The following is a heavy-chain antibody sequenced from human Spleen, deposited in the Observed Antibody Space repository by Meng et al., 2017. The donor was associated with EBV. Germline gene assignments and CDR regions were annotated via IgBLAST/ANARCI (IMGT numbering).Heavy chain of an antibody. CDR1: GASVGRNTYY. CDR3: ARGTRGDSPEEFQY. J-gene: IGHJ1*01. CDR2: IYYSGTT. D-gene: IGHD2-21*02. V-gene: IGHV4-61*01. Sequence: QVRLQESGPGLVKPSETLSLTCTVSGASVGRNTYYWSWIRQPPGKGLEWIGYIYYSGTTKYNPSLKSQVTISVDTSKNQFSLKLNSVTTADTAVYYCARGTRGDSPEEFQYWGQGTLVTVSS.